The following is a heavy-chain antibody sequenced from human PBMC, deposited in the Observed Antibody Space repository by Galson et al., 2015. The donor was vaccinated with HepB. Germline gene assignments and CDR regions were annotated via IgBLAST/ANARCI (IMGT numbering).Heavy chain of an antibody. V-gene: IGHV5-51*01. CDR2: IYPGDSDT. D-gene: IGHD6-13*01. Sequence: QSGAEVKKPGESLRISCKGSGYSFTRYWIGWVRQMPGKGLEWMGIIYPGDSDTRYSPSFQGQVTISADKSISTAYLQWRSLRASDTAMYYCARHTLTAAGRVDYWGQGTLVTVSS. CDR3: ARHTLTAAGRVDY. CDR1: GYSFTRYW. J-gene: IGHJ4*02.